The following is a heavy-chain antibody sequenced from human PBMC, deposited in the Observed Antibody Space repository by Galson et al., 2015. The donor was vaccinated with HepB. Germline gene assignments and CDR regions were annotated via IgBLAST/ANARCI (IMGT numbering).Heavy chain of an antibody. CDR2: IKSKTDGGTT. D-gene: IGHD3-22*01. CDR1: GFTFSNAW. Sequence: SLRLSCAASGFTFSNAWMSWVRQAPRKGLEWVGRIKSKTDGGTTDYAAPVKGRFTISRDDSKNTLYLQMNSLKTEDTAVYYCTTEVVDYYDSSGYFDYWGQGTLVTVSS. V-gene: IGHV3-15*01. J-gene: IGHJ4*02. CDR3: TTEVVDYYDSSGYFDY.